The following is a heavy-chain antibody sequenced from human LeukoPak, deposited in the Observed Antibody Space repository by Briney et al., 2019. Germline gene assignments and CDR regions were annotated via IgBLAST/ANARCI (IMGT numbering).Heavy chain of an antibody. CDR1: GFSFSSHW. CDR2: IKEDGSEK. D-gene: IGHD1-26*01. J-gene: IGHJ6*02. Sequence: GGSLRLSCAASGFSFSSHWMSWIRQAPGKGMQWVANIKEDGSEKFYVESLKGRFTISRDNAKNSLYLQMNSLRAEDTALYYCARDGLGSGRTGGMDVWGQGTTVTVSS. V-gene: IGHV3-7*01. CDR3: ARDGLGSGRTGGMDV.